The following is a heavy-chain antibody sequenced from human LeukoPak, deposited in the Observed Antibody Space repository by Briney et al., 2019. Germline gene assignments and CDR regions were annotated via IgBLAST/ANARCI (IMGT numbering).Heavy chain of an antibody. D-gene: IGHD5/OR15-5a*01. V-gene: IGHV3-53*01. Sequence: PGGSLRQSCALCGLTFTENYMSWVRQPPGKGPEGVPVIYPDGSTYHTDSVKGGFTISRDNCKHRLLLQLNTVQADDTGVYHCARTNPVYGDYDYWGQGTLVTVSS. J-gene: IGHJ4*02. CDR1: GLTFTENY. CDR3: ARTNPVYGDYDY. CDR2: IYPDGST.